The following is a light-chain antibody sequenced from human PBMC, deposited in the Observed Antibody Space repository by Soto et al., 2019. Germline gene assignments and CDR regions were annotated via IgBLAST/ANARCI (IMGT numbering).Light chain of an antibody. Sequence: SVRNQPPSASGAPGEAVTISCTGTSSDVGGYNYVSWYQQHPGKAPKLMIYEVSKRPSGVPDRFSGSKSGNTASLTVSGLQAEDEADYYCSSYAGSNNFVFGTGTKVTVL. CDR1: SSDVGGYNY. CDR2: EVS. CDR3: SSYAGSNNFV. J-gene: IGLJ1*01. V-gene: IGLV2-8*01.